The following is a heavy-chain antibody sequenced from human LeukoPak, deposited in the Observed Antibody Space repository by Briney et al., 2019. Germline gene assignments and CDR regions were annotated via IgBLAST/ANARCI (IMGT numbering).Heavy chain of an antibody. D-gene: IGHD3-9*01. CDR1: GGTFSSHA. Sequence: GASVKVSCKASGGTFSSHAISWVRQAPGQGLEWMGGIIPIFGTANYAQKFQGRVTITADESTSTAYMELSSLRSEDTAVYYCARDYSYDILTGYEALDAFDIWGQGTMVTVSS. CDR2: IIPIFGTA. CDR3: ARDYSYDILTGYEALDAFDI. V-gene: IGHV1-69*13. J-gene: IGHJ3*02.